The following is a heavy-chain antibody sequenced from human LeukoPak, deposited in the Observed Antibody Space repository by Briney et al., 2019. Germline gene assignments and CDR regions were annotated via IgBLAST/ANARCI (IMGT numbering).Heavy chain of an antibody. CDR1: GGSIRSSHYY. V-gene: IGHV4-39*01. D-gene: IGHD4-17*01. CDR3: ARQGGDNGYYYFDF. Sequence: PSETLSLTCSDFGGSIRSSHYYWGWIRQPPGQGLEWIASVYYSGSTYYTPSLRSRVTISIDTSKNQFSLKLTSVTAADTAVFYCARQGGDNGYYYFDFWGQGTLVTVSS. J-gene: IGHJ4*02. CDR2: VYYSGST.